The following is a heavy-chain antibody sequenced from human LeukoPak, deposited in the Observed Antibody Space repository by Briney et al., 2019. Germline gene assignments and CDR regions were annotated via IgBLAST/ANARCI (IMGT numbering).Heavy chain of an antibody. V-gene: IGHV3-48*04. CDR1: GFTFSSYS. Sequence: PGGSLRLSCAASGFTFSSYSMTWVRQAPGKGLEWVSYISSSSSTIYYADSVKGRFTISRDNAKNSLYLQMNSLRAEDTAVYYCARDYHYYGSGTTEAVIDYWGQGTLVTVSS. CDR2: ISSSSSTI. J-gene: IGHJ4*02. CDR3: ARDYHYYGSGTTEAVIDY. D-gene: IGHD3-10*01.